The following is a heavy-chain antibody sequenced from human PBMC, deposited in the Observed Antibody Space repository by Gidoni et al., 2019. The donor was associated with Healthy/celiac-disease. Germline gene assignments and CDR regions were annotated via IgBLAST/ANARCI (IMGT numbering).Heavy chain of an antibody. CDR2: ISSSGSTI. CDR1: GFTFSSHE. D-gene: IGHD3-10*01. Sequence: EVQLVESGGGLVQPGGSLRLSCAASGFTFSSHEMNWVRQAPGKGLEWVSYISSSGSTIYYADSVKGRFTISRDNAKNSLYLQMDSLRAEDTAVYYCARIALLWFGESAPFDYWGQGTLVTVSS. V-gene: IGHV3-48*03. J-gene: IGHJ4*02. CDR3: ARIALLWFGESAPFDY.